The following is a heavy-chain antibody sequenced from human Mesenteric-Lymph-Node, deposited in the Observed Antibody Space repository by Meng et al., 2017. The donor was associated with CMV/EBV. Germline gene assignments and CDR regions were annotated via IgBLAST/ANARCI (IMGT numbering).Heavy chain of an antibody. CDR2: INWNGGST. CDR3: ARGGWGSSTSWDFDY. Sequence: GGSLRLSCAASGFTFDDYGMSWVRQAPGKGLEWVSGINWNGGSTGYADSVKGRFTISRDNAKNSLYLQMNSLRAEDTALYYCARGGWGSSTSWDFDYWGQGTLVTVSS. D-gene: IGHD2-2*01. J-gene: IGHJ4*02. CDR1: GFTFDDYG. V-gene: IGHV3-20*04.